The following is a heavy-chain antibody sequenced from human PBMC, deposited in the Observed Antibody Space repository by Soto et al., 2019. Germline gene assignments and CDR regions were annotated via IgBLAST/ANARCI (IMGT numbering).Heavy chain of an antibody. CDR2: FDPEDGET. D-gene: IGHD3-9*01. CDR1: GYTLTELS. J-gene: IGHJ3*02. CDR3: ATDPHDIGAFDI. Sequence: ASVKVSCKVSGYTLTELSMHWVRQAPGKGLEWMGGFDPEDGETIYAQKFQGRVTMTEDTSTDTAYMELSSLRSEDTAVYYCATDPHDIGAFDIWGQGTMVTVSS. V-gene: IGHV1-24*01.